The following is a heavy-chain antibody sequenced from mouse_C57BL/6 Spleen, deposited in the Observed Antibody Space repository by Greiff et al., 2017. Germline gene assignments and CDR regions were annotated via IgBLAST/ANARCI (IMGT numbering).Heavy chain of an antibody. V-gene: IGHV1-15*01. CDR3: TRGGDRGREFDY. CDR1: GYTFTDYE. J-gene: IGHJ2*01. D-gene: IGHD3-3*01. CDR2: IDPETGGT. Sequence: VKLMESGAELVRPGASVTLSCKASGYTFTDYEMHWVKQTPVHGLEWIGAIDPETGGTAYNQKFKGKAILTADKSSSTAYMELRSLTSEDSAVYYCTRGGDRGREFDYWGQGTTLTVSS.